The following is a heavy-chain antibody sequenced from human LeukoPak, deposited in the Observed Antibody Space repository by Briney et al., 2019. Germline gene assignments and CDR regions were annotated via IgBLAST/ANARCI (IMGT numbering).Heavy chain of an antibody. V-gene: IGHV3-21*04. CDR1: GFTFSSYS. Sequence: PGGSLRLSCAASGFTFSSYSMNWVRQAPGKGLEWVSSISSSSSYIYYADSVKGRFTISRDNSKNTLYLQMNSLRAEDTAVYYCAKTRVSRTYDFWSGTDYWGQGTLVTVSS. J-gene: IGHJ4*02. CDR2: ISSSSSYI. D-gene: IGHD3-3*01. CDR3: AKTRVSRTYDFWSGTDY.